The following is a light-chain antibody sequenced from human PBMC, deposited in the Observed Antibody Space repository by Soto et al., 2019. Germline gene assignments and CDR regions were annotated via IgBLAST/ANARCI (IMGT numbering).Light chain of an antibody. CDR2: GAS. CDR3: QHYNNWLGT. Sequence: EIVMTQSPATLSVSRGEGATLSCRANQAISSNLAWYQQKPGQAPRLLIYGASTRATGIPDRFSGSGSGTEFTLTISSLQSEDFAVYYCQHYNNWLGTFGGGTKVDI. V-gene: IGKV3-15*01. CDR1: QAISSN. J-gene: IGKJ4*01.